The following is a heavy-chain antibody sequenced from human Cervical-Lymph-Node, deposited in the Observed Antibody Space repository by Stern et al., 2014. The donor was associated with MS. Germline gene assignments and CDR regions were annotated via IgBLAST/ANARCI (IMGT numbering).Heavy chain of an antibody. CDR2: ISWNSGSI. Sequence: EVQLVESGGGLVQPGRSLRLSCAASGFTFDDYAMHWVRQAPGKGLEWVSGISWNSGSIGYADSVKGRFTISRDNAKNSLYLQMNSLRAEDTALYYCAKDIAAAPHDAFDIWGQGTMVTVSS. V-gene: IGHV3-9*01. D-gene: IGHD6-13*01. CDR3: AKDIAAAPHDAFDI. J-gene: IGHJ3*02. CDR1: GFTFDDYA.